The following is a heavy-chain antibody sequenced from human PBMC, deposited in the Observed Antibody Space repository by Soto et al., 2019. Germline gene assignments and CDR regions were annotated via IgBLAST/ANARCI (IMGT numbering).Heavy chain of an antibody. CDR1: GFTFSSYD. D-gene: IGHD4-17*01. Sequence: EVQLVESGGGLVQPGGSLRLSCAASGFTFSSYDMHWVRQATGKGLEWVSAIGTAGDTYYPGSVKGRFTISRENAKNSLYLQMNSLRAGDTAVYYCARAALITKVTYWYFGLWSSGTLVTVSS. V-gene: IGHV3-13*01. CDR3: ARAALITKVTYWYFGL. J-gene: IGHJ2*01. CDR2: IGTAGDT.